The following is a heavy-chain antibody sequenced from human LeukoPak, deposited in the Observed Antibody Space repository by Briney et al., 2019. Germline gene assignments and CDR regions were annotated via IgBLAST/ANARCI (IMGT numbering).Heavy chain of an antibody. CDR3: ASRQRWSPFGY. CDR1: GRSFSGYY. D-gene: IGHD2-15*01. J-gene: IGHJ4*02. V-gene: IGHV4-34*01. CDR2: INHSGST. Sequence: PSETLSLTCAVDGRSFSGYYWSWIRHPPGKGLEWIGEINHSGSTNYNPSLKSRVTISVDTSKNQFSLKLSSVTGADTAVYYCASRQRWSPFGYWGQGTLVTVSS.